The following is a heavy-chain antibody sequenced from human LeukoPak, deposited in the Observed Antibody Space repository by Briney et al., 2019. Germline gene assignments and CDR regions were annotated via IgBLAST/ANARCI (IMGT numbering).Heavy chain of an antibody. CDR1: GFTVSSNY. CDR2: ISSGGST. CDR3: SRDRMGTKSFDY. V-gene: IGHV3-66*01. Sequence: PGGSLRLSCAASGFTVSSNYMSWVRQAPGKGLEWVSVISSGGSTYCADSVKGRFTISRDSSKNTLYLQMKSLRAEDTALYYCSRDRMGTKSFDYWGQGTLVTVSS. J-gene: IGHJ4*02. D-gene: IGHD5-24*01.